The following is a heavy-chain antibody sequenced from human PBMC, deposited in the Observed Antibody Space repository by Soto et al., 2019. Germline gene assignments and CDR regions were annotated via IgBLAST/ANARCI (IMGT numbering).Heavy chain of an antibody. V-gene: IGHV3-23*01. J-gene: IGHJ4*02. Sequence: GGSLRLSCAASGITISNYPMSWVRQAPGKGLDWVSGISGSGDRTYYADSAKGRFTISKDISRNSLSLQLDSLGVEDTAVYFCVKGDGGHPSLAPHWGQGTLVIVSS. CDR1: GITISNYP. CDR2: ISGSGDRT. D-gene: IGHD2-15*01. CDR3: VKGDGGHPSLAPH.